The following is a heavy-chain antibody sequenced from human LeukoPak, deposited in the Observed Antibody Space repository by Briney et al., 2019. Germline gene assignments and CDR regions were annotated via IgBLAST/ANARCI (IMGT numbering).Heavy chain of an antibody. CDR2: INHSGST. V-gene: IGHV4-34*01. CDR3: ARHRRITVVRGVRGFDY. CDR1: GGSFSGYY. Sequence: PSETLSLTCAVYGGSFSGYYWSWIRQPPGKGLEWIGEINHSGSTNYNPSLKSRVTISVDTSKNQFSLKLSSVTAADTAVYYCARHRRITVVRGVRGFDYWGQGTLVTVSS. D-gene: IGHD3-10*01. J-gene: IGHJ4*02.